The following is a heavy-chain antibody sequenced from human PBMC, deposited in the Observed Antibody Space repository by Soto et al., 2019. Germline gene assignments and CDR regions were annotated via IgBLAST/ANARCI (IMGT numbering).Heavy chain of an antibody. V-gene: IGHV1-69*13. Sequence: ASVKVSCKASGGTFSSYAISWVRQAPGQGLEWIGGIIPIFGTANYAQKFQGRVTITADESTSTAYMELSSLRSEDTAVYYCAREAYTAGYYYGMDVWGQGTTVTVSS. CDR3: AREAYTAGYYYGMDV. CDR1: GGTFSSYA. CDR2: IIPIFGTA. J-gene: IGHJ6*02. D-gene: IGHD5-18*01.